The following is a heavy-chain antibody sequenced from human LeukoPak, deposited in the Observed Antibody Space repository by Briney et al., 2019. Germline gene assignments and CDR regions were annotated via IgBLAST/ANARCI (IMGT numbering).Heavy chain of an antibody. D-gene: IGHD5-12*01. CDR2: INHSGST. CDR3: ARTLLLRLRAAVAY. J-gene: IGHJ4*02. CDR1: GGSFSGYY. V-gene: IGHV4-34*01. Sequence: SETLSLTCAVYGGSFSGYYWSWIRQPPGKGLEWIGEINHSGSTNYNPSLKSRVTISVDTSKNQFSLKLSSVTAADTAVYYCARTLLLRLRAAVAYWGQGTLLTVSS.